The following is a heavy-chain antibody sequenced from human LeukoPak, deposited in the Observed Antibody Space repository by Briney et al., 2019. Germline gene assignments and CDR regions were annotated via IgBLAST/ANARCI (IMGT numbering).Heavy chain of an antibody. J-gene: IGHJ6*02. CDR1: GYTFTSYY. Sequence: ASVKVSCKASGYTFTSYYMHWVRQAPGQGLEWMGIINPSGGSTSYAQKFQGRVTMTRDTSTSTVYMELSSLRSEDTAVYYCARERSGYSGYDLTLPYGMDVWGQGTMVTVSS. V-gene: IGHV1-46*01. D-gene: IGHD5-12*01. CDR2: INPSGGST. CDR3: ARERSGYSGYDLTLPYGMDV.